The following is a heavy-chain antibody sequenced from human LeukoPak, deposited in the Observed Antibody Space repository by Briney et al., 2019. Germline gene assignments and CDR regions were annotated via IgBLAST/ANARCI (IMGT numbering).Heavy chain of an antibody. J-gene: IGHJ4*02. CDR3: AKIQYSSSWYRFDY. D-gene: IGHD6-13*01. CDR1: GFTFSSYA. V-gene: IGHV3-23*01. CDR2: ISGSGSST. Sequence: GGSLRLSCAASGFTFSSYAMSWVRQAPGKGLEWVSAISGSGSSTYYADSVKGRFTISRDNSKNTLYLQMNSLRAEDTAVYYCAKIQYSSSWYRFDYWGQGTLVTVSS.